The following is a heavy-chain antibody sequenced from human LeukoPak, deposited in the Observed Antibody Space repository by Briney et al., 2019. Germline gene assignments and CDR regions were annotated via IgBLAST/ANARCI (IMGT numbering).Heavy chain of an antibody. J-gene: IGHJ6*03. D-gene: IGHD3-10*01. V-gene: IGHV1-46*01. CDR2: INPSGGST. CDR3: ARGWFGEDMDV. Sequence: ASVKVSCKASGYTFTSYYMHWVRQAPGQGLEWMGIINPSGGSTSYAQKFQGRVTMTRDMSTRTVYMELRSLRSEDTAVYYCARGWFGEDMDVWGKGTTVTISS. CDR1: GYTFTSYY.